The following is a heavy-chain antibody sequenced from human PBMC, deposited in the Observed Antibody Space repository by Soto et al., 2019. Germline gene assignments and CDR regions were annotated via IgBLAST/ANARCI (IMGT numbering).Heavy chain of an antibody. CDR3: ARPSSGWENWFDP. CDR2: ISYDGSNK. Sequence: GGSLRLSCAASGFTFSSYGMHWVRQAPGKGLEWVAVISYDGSNKYYADSVKGRFTISRDNAKNTLYLQMNSLRDEDTAVYYCARPSSGWENWFDPWGQGTLVTVSS. D-gene: IGHD6-19*01. V-gene: IGHV3-30*03. J-gene: IGHJ5*02. CDR1: GFTFSSYG.